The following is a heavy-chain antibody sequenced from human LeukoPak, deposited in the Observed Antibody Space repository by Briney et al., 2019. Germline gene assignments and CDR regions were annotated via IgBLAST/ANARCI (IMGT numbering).Heavy chain of an antibody. CDR3: ATTGTTTETMVDN. V-gene: IGHV4-39*01. Sequence: KPSETLSLTCTVSGGSISGSIYYWGWIRQPPGKGLEWIGSIYHSGRIYYNPSLKSRVIVSVDTSKNQFSLKLTSVTAADTAVYHCATTGTTTETMVDNWGQGTLVTVSS. CDR2: IYHSGRI. CDR1: GGSISGSIYY. J-gene: IGHJ4*02. D-gene: IGHD1-1*01.